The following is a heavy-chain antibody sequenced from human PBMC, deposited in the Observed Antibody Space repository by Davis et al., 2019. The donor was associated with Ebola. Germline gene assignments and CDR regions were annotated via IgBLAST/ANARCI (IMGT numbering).Heavy chain of an antibody. CDR2: ISAYNGNT. CDR1: GYTFFTYG. J-gene: IGHJ5*02. Sequence: ASVKVSCKASGYTFFTYGISWVRQAPGQALEWMGWISAYNGNTNYAQKLQGRVTMTTETSTSTAYMELKSLRSDDTAIYYCARGWFGESLSGDWFDPWGQGTLVTVSS. D-gene: IGHD3-10*01. CDR3: ARGWFGESLSGDWFDP. V-gene: IGHV1-18*01.